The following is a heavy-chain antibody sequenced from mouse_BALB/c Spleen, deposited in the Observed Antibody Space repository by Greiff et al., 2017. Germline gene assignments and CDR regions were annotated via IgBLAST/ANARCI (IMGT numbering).Heavy chain of an antibody. V-gene: IGHV5-4*02. CDR3: ARGYYRYVGGMDY. J-gene: IGHJ4*01. CDR2: ISDGGSNT. CDR1: GFTFSDYY. Sequence: DVQLVESGGGLVKPEGSLKLSCAASGFTFSDYYMSWVRQTPEKRLEWVATISDGGSNTYYPDSVKGRFTISRDNAKNNLYLQMSSLKSEDTAMYYRARGYYRYVGGMDYWGQGTTVTVSS. D-gene: IGHD2-14*01.